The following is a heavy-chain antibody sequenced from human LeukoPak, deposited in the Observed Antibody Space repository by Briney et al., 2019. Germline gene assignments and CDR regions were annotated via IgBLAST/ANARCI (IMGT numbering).Heavy chain of an antibody. J-gene: IGHJ4*02. CDR2: ISYDGSNK. Sequence: PGGSLRLSCAASGFTFSSYAMHWVRQAPGKGLEWAAVISYDGSNKYHADSVKGRFTISRDNSKNTLYLQMNSLRAEDTAVYYCARDNYDFWSGYTGYWGQGTLVTVSS. D-gene: IGHD3-3*01. V-gene: IGHV3-30-3*01. CDR3: ARDNYDFWSGYTGY. CDR1: GFTFSSYA.